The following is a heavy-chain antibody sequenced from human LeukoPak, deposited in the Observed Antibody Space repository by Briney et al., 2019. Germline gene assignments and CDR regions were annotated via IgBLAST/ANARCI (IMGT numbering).Heavy chain of an antibody. V-gene: IGHV4-39*01. D-gene: IGHD3-9*01. Sequence: SETLSLTCTVSGGSISSNNYYWGWIRQPPGKGLEWIGNIYYSGNTYYHPSLKSRVTISVDTSKNQFSLRLSSVTAADTAVYYCARLRTITIFSRVPSCFDFWGQGTLVTVSS. J-gene: IGHJ4*02. CDR1: GGSISSNNYY. CDR2: IYYSGNT. CDR3: ARLRTITIFSRVPSCFDF.